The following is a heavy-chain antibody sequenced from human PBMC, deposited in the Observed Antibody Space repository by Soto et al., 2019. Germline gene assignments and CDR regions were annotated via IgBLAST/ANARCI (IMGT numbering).Heavy chain of an antibody. CDR1: GFTFSSYW. CDR3: ASGAAAAITGYYYGMDV. CDR2: IKQDGSEK. V-gene: IGHV3-7*03. D-gene: IGHD2-2*01. J-gene: IGHJ6*02. Sequence: GGSLRLSCAASGFTFSSYWMSWVRQAPGKGLEWVANIKQDGSEKYYVDSVKGRFTISRDNAKNSLYLQMNSLRAEDTAVYYCASGAAAAITGYYYGMDVWGQGTTVTV.